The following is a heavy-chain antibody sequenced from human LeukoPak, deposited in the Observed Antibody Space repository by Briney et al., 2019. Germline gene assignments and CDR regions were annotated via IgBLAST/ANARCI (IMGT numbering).Heavy chain of an antibody. V-gene: IGHV3-15*01. CDR2: IKSKTDGGTT. D-gene: IGHD3-9*01. J-gene: IGHJ3*02. CDR3: TTGLLRYFDWLPIDAFDI. Sequence: PGGSLRLSCAASGFTFSNAWMSWVRQAPGKGLEWVGRIKSKTDGGTTDYAAPVKGRFTISRDDSKNTLYLQMNSLKTEDTAVYYCTTGLLRYFDWLPIDAFDIWGQGTMVTVSS. CDR1: GFTFSNAW.